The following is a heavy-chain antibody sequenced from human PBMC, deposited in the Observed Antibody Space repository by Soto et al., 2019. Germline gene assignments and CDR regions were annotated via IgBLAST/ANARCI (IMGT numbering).Heavy chain of an antibody. D-gene: IGHD5-12*01. CDR2: INHSGST. V-gene: IGHV4-34*01. J-gene: IGHJ4*02. CDR1: GGSFSGYY. CDR3: ASSRSFVGGLRSRAYFDY. Sequence: SETLSLTCAVYGGSFSGYYWSWIRQPPGKGLEWIGEINHSGSTNYNPSLKSRVTISVDTSKNQFSLKLSSVTAADTAVYYCASSRSFVGGLRSRAYFDYWGQGTLVTVSS.